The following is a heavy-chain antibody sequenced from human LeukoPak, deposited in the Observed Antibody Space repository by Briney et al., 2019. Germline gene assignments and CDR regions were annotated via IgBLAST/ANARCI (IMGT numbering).Heavy chain of an antibody. V-gene: IGHV4-39*01. CDR3: ARHPRIAAGTFLDY. Sequence: SETLSLTCAVYGGSLSGFYWSWIRQSPGKGLEWIGSIYYSGSTYYNPSLKSRVTISVDTSKNQFSLKLSSVTAADTAVYYCARHPRIAAGTFLDYWGQGTLVTVSS. J-gene: IGHJ4*02. D-gene: IGHD6-13*01. CDR1: GGSLSGFY. CDR2: IYYSGST.